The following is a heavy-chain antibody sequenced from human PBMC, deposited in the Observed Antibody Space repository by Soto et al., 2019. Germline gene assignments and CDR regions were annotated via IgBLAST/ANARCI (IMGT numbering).Heavy chain of an antibody. J-gene: IGHJ5*02. D-gene: IGHD6-19*01. Sequence: GASVKVSCKASGYTFTSYGISWVRQAPGQGLEWMGWISAYNGNTNYAQKLQGRVTMTTDTSTSTAYMELRSLRSDDTAVYYCAKDSRSSGWYGGFVDPWGQGTLVTVSS. CDR1: GYTFTSYG. V-gene: IGHV1-18*04. CDR2: ISAYNGNT. CDR3: AKDSRSSGWYGGFVDP.